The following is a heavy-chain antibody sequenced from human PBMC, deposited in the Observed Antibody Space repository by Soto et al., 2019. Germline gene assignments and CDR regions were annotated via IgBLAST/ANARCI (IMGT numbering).Heavy chain of an antibody. D-gene: IGHD5-12*01. CDR2: IIPIFGTA. CDR3: ARVPSGYSGYLFDY. CDR1: GGTFSSYA. J-gene: IGHJ4*02. Sequence: SVKVSCKASGGTFSSYAISWVRQAPGQGLEWMGGIIPIFGTANYAQKFRGRVTITADESTSTAYMELSSLRSEDTAVYYCARVPSGYSGYLFDYWGQGTLVTVSS. V-gene: IGHV1-69*13.